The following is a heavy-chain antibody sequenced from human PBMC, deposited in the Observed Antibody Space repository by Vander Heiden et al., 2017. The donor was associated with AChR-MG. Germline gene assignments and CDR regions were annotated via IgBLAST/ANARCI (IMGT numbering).Heavy chain of an antibody. D-gene: IGHD6-19*01. J-gene: IGHJ5*02. Sequence: QVQLQESGPGLVKPSETLSLTCAVSGYSISSGYYWGWIRQPPGKGLGWIGSIYHSGTTYYNPSLKSRVTISVDTSMNQFSLKLSSVTAADTAVYYCARAGYSSGWYWFDPWGQGTLVTVSS. CDR2: IYHSGTT. V-gene: IGHV4-38-2*01. CDR3: ARAGYSSGWYWFDP. CDR1: GYSISSGYY.